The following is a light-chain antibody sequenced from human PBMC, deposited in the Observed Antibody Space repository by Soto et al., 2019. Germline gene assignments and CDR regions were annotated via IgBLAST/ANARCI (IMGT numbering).Light chain of an antibody. CDR2: AAS. CDR1: QGISNY. Sequence: DIQMTQSPSSLSASVGDRVTITCRASQGISNYLAWYQQKPGKVPKLLIYAASTLQSGVPSRFSGSGSGTDFTLTTSGRQPEDVAPYYCKKKNSALGGPFGKGTKVEIK. V-gene: IGKV1-27*01. CDR3: KKKNSALGGP. J-gene: IGKJ1*01.